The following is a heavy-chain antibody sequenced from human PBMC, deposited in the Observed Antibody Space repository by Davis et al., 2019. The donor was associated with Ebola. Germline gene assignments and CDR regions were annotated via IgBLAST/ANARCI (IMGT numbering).Heavy chain of an antibody. D-gene: IGHD5-24*01. V-gene: IGHV4-39*01. CDR3: ARHVVGRVAGGSIDH. CDR1: GGSISRSGHY. Sequence: MPSETLSLTCRVSGGSISRSGHYWGWVRQAPGKGLEWIGSVGTMFYSGYTHYNPSLNSRVSITLDTSKNHFTLGLGSVTAADTAVYYCARHVVGRVAGGSIDHWGQGTLVTVSS. CDR2: VGTMFYSGYT. J-gene: IGHJ4*02.